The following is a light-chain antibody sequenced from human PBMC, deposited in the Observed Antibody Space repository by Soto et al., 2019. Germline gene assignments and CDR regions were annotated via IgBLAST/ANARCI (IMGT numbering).Light chain of an antibody. CDR3: QQRGKSFT. CDR1: QSVGSY. V-gene: IGKV3-11*01. Sequence: EIVLTQSPATMSLSPGERATLSCRASQSVGSYLAWYQQKPGQAPRLLIYGASTRATGIPARFSGSGSGTDFILTISSLEPEDFAVYYCQQRGKSFTFGQGTRLEI. J-gene: IGKJ5*01. CDR2: GAS.